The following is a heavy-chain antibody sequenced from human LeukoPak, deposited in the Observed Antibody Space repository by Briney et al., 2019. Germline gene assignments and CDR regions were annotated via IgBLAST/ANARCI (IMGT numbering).Heavy chain of an antibody. V-gene: IGHV3-30*18. CDR2: ISYDGSNK. CDR3: AKGPISPQGWPKYYFDY. D-gene: IGHD2-15*01. Sequence: GGSLRLSCAASGFTFSSYGMHWVRQAPGKGLEWVAVISYDGSNKYYADSVKGRFTISRDNSKNTLYLQMNSLRAEDTAVYYCAKGPISPQGWPKYYFDYWGQGTLVTVSS. J-gene: IGHJ4*02. CDR1: GFTFSSYG.